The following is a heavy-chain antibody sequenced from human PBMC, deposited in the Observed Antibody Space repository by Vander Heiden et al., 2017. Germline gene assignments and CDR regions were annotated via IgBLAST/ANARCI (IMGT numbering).Heavy chain of an antibody. CDR1: GDSTKTYY. Sequence: QVHLQESGPGLVKPSETLSLTCTVFGDSTKTYYWSWIRQPPGKGLEWIGYIQNGGSTVYNPSLKSRATILVDTSKNQFSLRLGSVTAADTALYYCARDKEHTYGRAFGYWGQGALVTVSS. CDR3: ARDKEHTYGRAFGY. CDR2: IQNGGST. D-gene: IGHD3-10*02. J-gene: IGHJ4*02. V-gene: IGHV4-59*12.